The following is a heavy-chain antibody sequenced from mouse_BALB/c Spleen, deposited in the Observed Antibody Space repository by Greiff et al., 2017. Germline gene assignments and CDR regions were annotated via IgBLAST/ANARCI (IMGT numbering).Heavy chain of an antibody. CDR3: ARPPYGNSFYFDV. CDR1: GDSITSGY. J-gene: IGHJ1*01. Sequence: EVQLQESGPSLVKPSQTLSLTCSVTGDSITSGYWNWIRKFPGNKLEYMGYISYSGSTYYNPSLKSRISITRDTSKNQYYLQLNSVTTEDTATYYCARPPYGNSFYFDVWGAGTTVTVSS. CDR2: ISYSGST. D-gene: IGHD2-1*01. V-gene: IGHV3-8*02.